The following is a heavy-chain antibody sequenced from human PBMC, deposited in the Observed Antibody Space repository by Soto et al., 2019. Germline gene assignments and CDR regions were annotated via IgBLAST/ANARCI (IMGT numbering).Heavy chain of an antibody. D-gene: IGHD5-18*01. CDR3: VKGDTDQTYSYGYVGYYYGMDV. CDR2: ISSNGGST. CDR1: GFTFSSYA. J-gene: IGHJ6*02. Sequence: EVQLVESGGGLVQPGGSLRLSCSASGFTFSSYAMHWVRQAPGKGLEYVSAISSNGGSTYYADSVKGRFTISRDNSKNTLYLQMSSLRAEDTAVYYCVKGDTDQTYSYGYVGYYYGMDVWGQGTTVTVSS. V-gene: IGHV3-64D*06.